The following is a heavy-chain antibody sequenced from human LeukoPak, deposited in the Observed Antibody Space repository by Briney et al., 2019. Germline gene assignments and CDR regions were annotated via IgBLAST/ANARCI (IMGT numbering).Heavy chain of an antibody. Sequence: GGSLRLPCAASGFTVSSNYMSWVRQAPGKGLEWVSVIYSGGSTYYADSVKGRFTISRDNSKNTLYLQMNSLRAEDTAVYYCARDRAAVAYWYFDLWGRGTLVTVSS. D-gene: IGHD6-19*01. J-gene: IGHJ2*01. CDR3: ARDRAAVAYWYFDL. CDR1: GFTVSSNY. CDR2: IYSGGST. V-gene: IGHV3-53*01.